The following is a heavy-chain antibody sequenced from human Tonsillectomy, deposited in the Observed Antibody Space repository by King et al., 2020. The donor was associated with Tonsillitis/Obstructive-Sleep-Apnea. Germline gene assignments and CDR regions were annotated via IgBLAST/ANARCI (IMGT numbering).Heavy chain of an antibody. V-gene: IGHV3-23*04. CDR3: ARVGSWSSSWYPVS. Sequence: EVQLVESGGGLVQPGGSLRLSCAASGFTFSSYGMTWVRQAPGKGLEWVSAITGSGGSMYYADSVKGRVTISRDNSKSTLDLQKSYLRAEDTAVYYCARVGSWSSSWYPVSWGQGTLVTVSS. D-gene: IGHD6-13*01. CDR1: GFTFSSYG. CDR2: ITGSGGSM. J-gene: IGHJ5*02.